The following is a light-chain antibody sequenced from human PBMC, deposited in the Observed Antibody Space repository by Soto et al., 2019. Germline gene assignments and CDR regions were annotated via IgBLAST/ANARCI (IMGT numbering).Light chain of an antibody. Sequence: QSALTQPPSASGSPGQSVTISCTGTSSDAGGYNYVSWYQQHPGKVPKLLIYEVSKRPSGVPDRFSGSKSGNTASLTVSGLQAEDEADYYCSSYAGSNYVFGTGTKVTVL. CDR3: SSYAGSNYV. J-gene: IGLJ1*01. CDR2: EVS. V-gene: IGLV2-8*01. CDR1: SSDAGGYNY.